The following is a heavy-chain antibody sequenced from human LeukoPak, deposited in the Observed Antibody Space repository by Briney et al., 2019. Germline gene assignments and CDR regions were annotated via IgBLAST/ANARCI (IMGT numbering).Heavy chain of an antibody. Sequence: GGSLRLSCAASGFTFNDYAIHWVRQAPGRGLEWVSGITWNGGTIGYADSVKGRFTISRDNAKNSLHLQMNSLRPDDTALYYCARGSASGWYTDYWGQGALIIVSS. D-gene: IGHD6-19*01. CDR2: ITWNGGTI. V-gene: IGHV3-9*01. CDR1: GFTFNDYA. J-gene: IGHJ4*02. CDR3: ARGSASGWYTDY.